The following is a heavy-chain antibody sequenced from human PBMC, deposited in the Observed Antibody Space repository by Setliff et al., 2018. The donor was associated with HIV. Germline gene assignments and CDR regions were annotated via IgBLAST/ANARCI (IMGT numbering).Heavy chain of an antibody. D-gene: IGHD6-19*01. Sequence: ASVKVSCKASGYTFINYGISWVRQAPRQGLEWMGWISAYNAKTNYAQKLQGRVTMTTDTSTSTAYMELKSLRSDDTAVYFCARDRSPTVAGTFGYWGQGTLVTV. CDR2: ISAYNAKT. V-gene: IGHV1-18*01. CDR3: ARDRSPTVAGTFGY. CDR1: GYTFINYG. J-gene: IGHJ4*02.